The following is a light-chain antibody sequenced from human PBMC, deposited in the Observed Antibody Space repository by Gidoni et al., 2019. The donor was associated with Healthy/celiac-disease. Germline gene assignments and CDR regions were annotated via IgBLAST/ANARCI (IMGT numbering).Light chain of an antibody. J-gene: IGLJ3*02. CDR1: SSDVGGYNY. Sequence: QSALTQPRSVSGSPGQSVTISCTGTSSDVGGYNYVSWYQQHPGKPPNLMIYDVSKRPSGVPDRFSGSKSGNTASLTISGLQAEDEADYYCCSYAGSYTWVFGGWTKLTVL. V-gene: IGLV2-11*01. CDR3: CSYAGSYTWV. CDR2: DVS.